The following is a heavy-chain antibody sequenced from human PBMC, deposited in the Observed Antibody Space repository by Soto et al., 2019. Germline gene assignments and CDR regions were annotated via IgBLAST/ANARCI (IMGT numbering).Heavy chain of an antibody. J-gene: IGHJ4*02. V-gene: IGHV3-74*01. CDR1: GFTFSSSW. CDR3: ARDLVLGSGSLGH. CDR2: IRGDGNDA. D-gene: IGHD3-10*01. Sequence: EVQLLESGGGLVQPGGSLRLSCAASGFTFSSSWMHWIRQVPGKGLVWVSRIRGDGNDAHYADSVKGRFTISRENAKNTVDLQMYSLSPEETAVYYCARDLVLGSGSLGHWCQGTLVTVSS.